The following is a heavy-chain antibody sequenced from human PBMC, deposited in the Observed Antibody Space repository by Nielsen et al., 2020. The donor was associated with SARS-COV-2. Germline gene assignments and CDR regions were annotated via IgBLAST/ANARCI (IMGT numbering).Heavy chain of an antibody. CDR3: AKGIQLWLVY. D-gene: IGHD5-18*01. CDR1: GFTFSSYS. CDR2: ISSSSSYI. V-gene: IGHV3-21*04. Sequence: GESLKISCAASGFTFSSYSMNWVRQAPGKGLEWVSSISSSSSYIYYADSVKGRFTISRDNAKNTLYLQMNSLRAEDTAVYYCAKGIQLWLVYWGQGTLVTVSS. J-gene: IGHJ4*02.